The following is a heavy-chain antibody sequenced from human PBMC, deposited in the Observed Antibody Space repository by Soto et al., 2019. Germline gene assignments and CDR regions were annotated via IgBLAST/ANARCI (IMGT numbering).Heavy chain of an antibody. D-gene: IGHD6-19*01. CDR1: GDSVSSSTAA. J-gene: IGHJ4*02. Sequence: SQTLSLTCAISGDSVSSSTAAWNWIRSSPSRGLEWLGRTYYRSRWHHDYAVSLKSRITVNPDTSNNQSSLQLNPVTPDDTAVYYCVSGVARSGFDFWGQGTLVTVSS. CDR3: VSGVARSGFDF. V-gene: IGHV6-1*01. CDR2: TYYRSRWHH.